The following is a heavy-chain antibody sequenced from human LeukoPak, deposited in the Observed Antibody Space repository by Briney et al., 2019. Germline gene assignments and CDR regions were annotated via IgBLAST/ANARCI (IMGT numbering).Heavy chain of an antibody. CDR3: ARDRSWFGELSSFDY. CDR2: IYYSGST. D-gene: IGHD3-10*01. V-gene: IGHV4-59*12. CDR1: GGSISSYY. Sequence: PSETLSLTCTVSGGSISSYYWSWIRQPPGKGLEWIGYIYYSGSTNYNPSLKSRVTISVDTSKNQFSLKLSSVTAADTAVYYCARDRSWFGELSSFDYWGQGTLVTVSS. J-gene: IGHJ4*02.